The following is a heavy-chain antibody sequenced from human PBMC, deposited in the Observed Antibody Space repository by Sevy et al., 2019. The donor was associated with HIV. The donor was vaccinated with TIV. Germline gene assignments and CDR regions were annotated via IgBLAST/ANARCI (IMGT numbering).Heavy chain of an antibody. Sequence: SETLSLTCAVSGGSISSSNWWSWVRQPPGKGLEWIGEIYHSGGTNYNPSLKSRVTISVDKSKNQFSLKLSSVTAADTAVYYCARGSLVQGVIREPDAGNLFDYWGQGTLVTVSS. J-gene: IGHJ4*02. V-gene: IGHV4-4*02. CDR1: GGSISSSNW. CDR3: ARGSLVQGVIREPDAGNLFDY. CDR2: IYHSGGT. D-gene: IGHD3-10*01.